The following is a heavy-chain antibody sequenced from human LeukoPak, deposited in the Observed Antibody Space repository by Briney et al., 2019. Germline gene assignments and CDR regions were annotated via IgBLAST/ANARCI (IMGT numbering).Heavy chain of an antibody. Sequence: ASVKVSCKASGYTFTSYGISWVGQAPGQGLEWMGWISAYNGNTNYAQKLQGRVTMTTDTSTSTAYMELRSLRSDDTAVYYCARDSYYCGSGAYYFDYWGQGTLVTVSS. CDR2: ISAYNGNT. CDR1: GYTFTSYG. D-gene: IGHD3-10*01. CDR3: ARDSYYCGSGAYYFDY. J-gene: IGHJ4*02. V-gene: IGHV1-18*01.